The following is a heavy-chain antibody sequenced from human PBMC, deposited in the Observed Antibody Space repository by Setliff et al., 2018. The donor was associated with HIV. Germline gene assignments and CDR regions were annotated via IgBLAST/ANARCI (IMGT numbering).Heavy chain of an antibody. CDR3: ARGEAAWLRYPSGDY. J-gene: IGHJ4*02. Sequence: ASVKVSCKASGYTFTSYGISWVRQAPGQGLEWMGWISAYNGNTNYAQKLQGRVTMTTDTSTSTAYMELRSLRSDDTAVYYCARGEAAWLRYPSGDYWGQGTLVTVSS. CDR2: ISAYNGNT. V-gene: IGHV1-18*01. CDR1: GYTFTSYG. D-gene: IGHD5-12*01.